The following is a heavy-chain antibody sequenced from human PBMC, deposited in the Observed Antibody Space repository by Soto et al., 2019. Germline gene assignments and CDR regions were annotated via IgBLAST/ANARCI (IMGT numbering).Heavy chain of an antibody. Sequence: GGSLRLSCAASGFTFSSYAMHWVRQAPGKGLEWVAVISYDGSNKYYADSVRGRFTISRDNSKNTLYLQMNSLRAEDTAVYYCARNSEPGIAANGAFDIWGQGTMVTVSS. CDR1: GFTFSSYA. CDR3: ARNSEPGIAANGAFDI. CDR2: ISYDGSNK. V-gene: IGHV3-30-3*01. J-gene: IGHJ3*02. D-gene: IGHD6-25*01.